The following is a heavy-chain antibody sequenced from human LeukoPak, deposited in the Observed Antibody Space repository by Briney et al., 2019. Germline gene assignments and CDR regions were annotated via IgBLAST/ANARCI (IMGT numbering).Heavy chain of an antibody. CDR1: GGSIGNYY. Sequence: SETLSLTCTVSGGSIGNYYWTWIRQPPGKGLDWIGYVYYDGTTKYNPSLKSRVSISVDTSKNQFSLNLSSVTAADTAVYYCARHSAHSSTNDAFDMWGQGTLVIVSS. V-gene: IGHV4-59*01. CDR3: ARHSAHSSTNDAFDM. J-gene: IGHJ3*02. D-gene: IGHD6-13*01. CDR2: VYYDGTT.